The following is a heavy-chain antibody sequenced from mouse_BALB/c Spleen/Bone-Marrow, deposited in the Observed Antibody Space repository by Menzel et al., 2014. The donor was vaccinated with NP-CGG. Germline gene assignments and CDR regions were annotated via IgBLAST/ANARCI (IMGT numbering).Heavy chain of an antibody. CDR3: ARVTDTFYYGSSYWYLDV. Sequence: VQLKESGGGLVKSGGSLKLSCAAAGFTFSSYAMSWVRQTPEKRLEWVASISSGGSTYYPDSVKGRFTISRDNVRNILYLQMSSLRSEDTAMYYCARVTDTFYYGSSYWYLDVWGTATPVPFST. CDR1: GFTFSSYA. D-gene: IGHD1-1*01. J-gene: IGHJ1*03. CDR2: ISSGGST. V-gene: IGHV5-6-5*01.